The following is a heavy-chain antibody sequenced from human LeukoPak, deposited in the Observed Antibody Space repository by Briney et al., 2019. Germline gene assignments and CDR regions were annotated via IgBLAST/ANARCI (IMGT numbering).Heavy chain of an antibody. CDR2: ISYNGNNK. D-gene: IGHD1-26*01. V-gene: IGHV3-30*18. J-gene: IGHJ4*02. CDR3: AKLRGEWGANAPYFDY. CDR1: GFTFSSYG. Sequence: GRSLRLSCAASGFTFSSYGMHWVRQAPGKGLEWVAVISYNGNNKYYADSVKGRFTISRDNSKNTLYLEMNSLRAEDTAVYYCAKLRGEWGANAPYFDYWGQGTLVTVSS.